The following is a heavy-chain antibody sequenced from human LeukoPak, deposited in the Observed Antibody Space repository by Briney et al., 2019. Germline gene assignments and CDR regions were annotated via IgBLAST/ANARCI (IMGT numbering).Heavy chain of an antibody. J-gene: IGHJ3*02. V-gene: IGHV4-38-2*02. D-gene: IGHD5-24*01. CDR2: IYHSGST. CDR1: GYSISSGYY. Sequence: PSETLSLTCTVSGYSISSGYYWGWIRQPPGKGLEWIGSIYHSGSTYYNPSLKSRVTISVDTSKNQFSLKLNSVTAADTAVYYCAGDEMATTRGAFDIWGQGTMVTVSS. CDR3: AGDEMATTRGAFDI.